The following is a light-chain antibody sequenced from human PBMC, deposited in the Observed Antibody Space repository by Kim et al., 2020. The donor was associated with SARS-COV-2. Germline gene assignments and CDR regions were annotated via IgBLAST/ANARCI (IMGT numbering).Light chain of an antibody. CDR2: DVS. CDR3: CSYAGSYTLV. V-gene: IGLV2-11*01. Sequence: PGRAPRVLLYDVSKRPSGVPDRFSGSKSGNTASLTVSGLQAEDEAAYYCCSYAGSYTLVFGGGTQPTVL. J-gene: IGLJ2*01.